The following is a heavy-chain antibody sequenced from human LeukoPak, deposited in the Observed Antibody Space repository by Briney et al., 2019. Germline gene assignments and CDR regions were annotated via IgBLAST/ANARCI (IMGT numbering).Heavy chain of an antibody. D-gene: IGHD6-6*01. CDR2: ISSSSSYI. J-gene: IGHJ4*02. CDR1: GFTFSSYS. CDR3: ARVLYSSSSGFDY. V-gene: IGHV3-21*01. Sequence: GGSLRLSCAASGFTFSSYSMNWVRQAPGKGLEWVSSISSSSSYIYYADSVKGRFTISRDNAKNPLYLQMNSLRAEDTAVYYCARVLYSSSSGFDYWGQGTLVTVSS.